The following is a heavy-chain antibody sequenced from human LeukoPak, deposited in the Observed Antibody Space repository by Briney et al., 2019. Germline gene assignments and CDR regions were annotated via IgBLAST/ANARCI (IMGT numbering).Heavy chain of an antibody. CDR3: ARDLFGGPSDAFDI. Sequence: PSETLSLTCTVSGGSISSYYWSWIRQPPGKGLEWIEYIYYSGSTNYNPSLKSRVTISVDTSKNQFSLKLSSVTAADTAVYYCARDLFGGPSDAFDIWGQGTMVTVSS. CDR1: GGSISSYY. CDR2: IYYSGST. D-gene: IGHD3-16*01. V-gene: IGHV4-59*01. J-gene: IGHJ3*02.